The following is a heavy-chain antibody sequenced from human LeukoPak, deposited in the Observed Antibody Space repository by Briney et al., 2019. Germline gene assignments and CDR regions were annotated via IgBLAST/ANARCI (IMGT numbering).Heavy chain of an antibody. J-gene: IGHJ6*03. Sequence: SVKVSCKASGGTFSSYAISWVRQAPGQGLEWMGGIIPIFGTANYAQKFQGRVTITADESTSTAYMELSSLRSEDTAVYYCARGDEYHYYYYYMDVWGKGTTVTVSS. CDR3: ARGDEYHYYYYYMDV. V-gene: IGHV1-69*13. D-gene: IGHD2-2*02. CDR1: GGTFSSYA. CDR2: IIPIFGTA.